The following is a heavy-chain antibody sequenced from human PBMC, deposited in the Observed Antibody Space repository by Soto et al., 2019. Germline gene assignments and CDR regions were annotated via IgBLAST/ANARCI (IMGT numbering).Heavy chain of an antibody. J-gene: IGHJ4*02. V-gene: IGHV3-11*05. CDR3: AREARVGPFDY. Sequence: QVQLVESGGDLVKPGGSLRLSCAASGFTFSDYYMSWIRQTPGKGLEWLSYITSSGTYTSYAGSVKGRFTVSRDNTKNSLYLQMNSLRAEDTAVYYCAREARVGPFDYWGQGTLVTVSS. CDR1: GFTFSDYY. D-gene: IGHD3-10*01. CDR2: ITSSGTYT.